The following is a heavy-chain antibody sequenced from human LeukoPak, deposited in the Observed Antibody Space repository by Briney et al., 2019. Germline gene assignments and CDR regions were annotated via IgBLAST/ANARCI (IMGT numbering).Heavy chain of an antibody. Sequence: GGSLRLSCAASGFTFSSYAMSWVRQAPGKGLEWVSAISGSGGSTCYADSVKGRFTISRDNSKNTLYLQMNSLRAEDTAVYYCAKAVTGYGSYYFDYWGQGTLVTVSS. CDR2: ISGSGGST. CDR1: GFTFSSYA. V-gene: IGHV3-23*01. J-gene: IGHJ4*02. D-gene: IGHD3-9*01. CDR3: AKAVTGYGSYYFDY.